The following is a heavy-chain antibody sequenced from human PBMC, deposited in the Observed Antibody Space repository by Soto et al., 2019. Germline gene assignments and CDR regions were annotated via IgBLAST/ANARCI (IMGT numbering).Heavy chain of an antibody. V-gene: IGHV3-23*01. Sequence: GGSLRLSCAASGFTFSSYAMSWVRQAPGKGLEWVSAISGSGGSTYYADSVKGRFTISRDNSKNTLYLQMNSLRAEDTAVYYCAKFLVVVPAASHAYYYYYYGMDVWGQGTTVTVSS. CDR1: GFTFSSYA. J-gene: IGHJ6*02. CDR3: AKFLVVVPAASHAYYYYYYGMDV. D-gene: IGHD2-2*01. CDR2: ISGSGGST.